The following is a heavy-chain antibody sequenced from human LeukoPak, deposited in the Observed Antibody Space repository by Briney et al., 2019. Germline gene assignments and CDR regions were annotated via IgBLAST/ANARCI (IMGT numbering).Heavy chain of an antibody. D-gene: IGHD3/OR15-3a*01. CDR3: ARDVLPWTY. CDR2: IKQDGSEK. CDR1: GSTFSSYW. Sequence: PGGSLRLSCAASGSTFSSYWMSWVRQAPGKGLEWVANIKQDGSEKYYVDSVKGRFTISRDNAKNSLYLQMNSLRAEDTAVYYCARDVLPWTYWGQGTLVTVSS. J-gene: IGHJ4*02. V-gene: IGHV3-7*01.